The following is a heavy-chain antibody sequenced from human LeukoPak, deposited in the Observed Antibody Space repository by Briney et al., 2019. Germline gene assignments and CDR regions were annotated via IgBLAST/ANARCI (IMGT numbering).Heavy chain of an antibody. V-gene: IGHV1-69*13. CDR3: ATSTTRVSARQGSYCHYYCIDD. J-gene: IGHJ6*02. D-gene: IGHD2-21*01. CDR2: IIPIFGTA. Sequence: GASVKVSCKESRATFSSHAFSWVGQAPGQGLEWMGGIIPIFGTANYAQKFQGRVTITADESTSTAYMELSSLRSEDTGVYYCATSTTRVSARQGSYCHYYCIDDWGQGTTVTVSS. CDR1: RATFSSHA.